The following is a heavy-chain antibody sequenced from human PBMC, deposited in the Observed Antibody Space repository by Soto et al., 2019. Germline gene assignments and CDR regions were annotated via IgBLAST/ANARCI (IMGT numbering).Heavy chain of an antibody. J-gene: IGHJ6*02. Sequence: PGGSLRLSCAASGFTFSSYAMSWVRQAPGKGLEWVSAISGSGGSTYHADSVKGRFTISRDNSKNTLYLQMNSLRAEDTAVYYCAKDLTPIYPAPFIDYYYGMDVWGQGTTVTVSS. V-gene: IGHV3-23*01. CDR1: GFTFSSYA. CDR3: AKDLTPIYPAPFIDYYYGMDV. D-gene: IGHD2-15*01. CDR2: ISGSGGST.